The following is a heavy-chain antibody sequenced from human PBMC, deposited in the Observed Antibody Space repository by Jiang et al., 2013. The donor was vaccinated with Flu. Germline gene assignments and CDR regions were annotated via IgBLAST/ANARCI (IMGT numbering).Heavy chain of an antibody. V-gene: IGHV3-49*04. Sequence: LVQPGRSLRLSCTASGFTFGDYAMSWVRQAPGKGLEWVGFIRSKAYGGTTEYAASVKGRFTISRDDSKSIAYLQMNSLKTEDTAVYYCTRFWGGVVVPLYYFDYWGQGTLVTVSS. CDR1: GFTFGDYA. CDR2: IRSKAYGGTT. CDR3: TRFWGGVVVPLYYFDY. J-gene: IGHJ4*02. D-gene: IGHD3-22*01.